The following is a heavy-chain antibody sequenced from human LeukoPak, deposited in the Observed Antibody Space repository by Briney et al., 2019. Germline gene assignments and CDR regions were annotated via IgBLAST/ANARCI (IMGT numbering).Heavy chain of an antibody. Sequence: ASVKVSCKASGGTFSSYAISWVRQAPGQGLEWMGGIIPIFGTANYAQKFQGRVTITTDESTSTAYMELSSLRSEDTAVYYCARGMTGYSIYYYYYMDVWGKGTTVTVSS. CDR2: IIPIFGTA. V-gene: IGHV1-69*05. J-gene: IGHJ6*03. D-gene: IGHD3-9*01. CDR3: ARGMTGYSIYYYYYMDV. CDR1: GGTFSSYA.